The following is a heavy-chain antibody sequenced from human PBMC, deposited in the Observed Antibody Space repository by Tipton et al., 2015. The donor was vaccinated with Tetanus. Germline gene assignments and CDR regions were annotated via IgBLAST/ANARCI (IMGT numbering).Heavy chain of an antibody. CDR1: GGSFSGYY. D-gene: IGHD3-10*01. J-gene: IGHJ5*02. V-gene: IGHV4-34*01. CDR2: INHSGST. CDR3: ARGRIRFLSSSAWFDP. Sequence: TLSLTCTVYGGSFSGYYWSWIRQPPGKGLEWIGEINHSGSTNYNPSLKSRVTISVDTSKNQFSLKLSSVTAADTAVYYCARGRIRFLSSSAWFDPWGQGTLVTVSS.